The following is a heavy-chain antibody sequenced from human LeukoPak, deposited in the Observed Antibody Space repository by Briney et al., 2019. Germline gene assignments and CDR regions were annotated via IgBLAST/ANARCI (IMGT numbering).Heavy chain of an antibody. D-gene: IGHD2-8*01. Sequence: SETLSLTCAVYGGSFSGYYWRWIRQPPGKGLEWIGEINHSGSTNYNPSLKSRVTISVDTSKNQFSLKLSSVTAADTAVYYCARGYCTNGVCSFGSWDYYYGMDVWGQGTTVTVSS. CDR2: INHSGST. CDR3: ARGYCTNGVCSFGSWDYYYGMDV. V-gene: IGHV4-34*01. J-gene: IGHJ6*02. CDR1: GGSFSGYY.